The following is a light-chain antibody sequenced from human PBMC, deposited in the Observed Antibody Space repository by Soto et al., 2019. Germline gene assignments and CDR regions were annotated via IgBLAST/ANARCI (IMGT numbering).Light chain of an antibody. V-gene: IGKV1-5*03. CDR3: QRSDSDSST. J-gene: IGKJ2*01. CDR1: QSINNW. Sequence: DIQMTQSPSTLSASVGDRVTITCRASQSINNWLAWYQQKPGKAPKLLIYEASSLLSGVPSRFSGSGSGTELTRTVSSLQPDDFADYYCQRSDSDSSTFGQGTKLHI. CDR2: EAS.